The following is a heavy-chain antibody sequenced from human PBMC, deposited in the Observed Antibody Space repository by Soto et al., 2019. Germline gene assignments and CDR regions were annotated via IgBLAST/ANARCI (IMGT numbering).Heavy chain of an antibody. CDR1: GGSVSSGSYY. J-gene: IGHJ4*02. CDR3: AIICGGDCYSGDY. CDR2: IYYSGST. D-gene: IGHD2-21*02. V-gene: IGHV4-61*01. Sequence: QVQLQESGPGLVKPSETLSLTCTVSGGSVSSGSYYWSWIRQPPGKGLEWIGNIYYSGSTNYNPSLKSRVTISVDTSKNQFSLKLSSVTAADTAVYYCAIICGGDCYSGDYWGQGTLVTVSS.